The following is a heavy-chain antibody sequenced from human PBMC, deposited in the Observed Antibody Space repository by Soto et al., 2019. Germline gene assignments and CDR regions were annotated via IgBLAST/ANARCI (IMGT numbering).Heavy chain of an antibody. Sequence: PGASLRLSCAASGFTFSSSGMHWVRQAPGKGLEWVAVISYDGSNKFYAESVKGRFTLSRENFRNTLYLQMNSLRAEDTAVYYCAKEFHSWNYFDYWGQGTMVTVYS. V-gene: IGHV3-30*18. D-gene: IGHD1-20*01. CDR1: GFTFSSSG. CDR2: ISYDGSNK. J-gene: IGHJ4*02. CDR3: AKEFHSWNYFDY.